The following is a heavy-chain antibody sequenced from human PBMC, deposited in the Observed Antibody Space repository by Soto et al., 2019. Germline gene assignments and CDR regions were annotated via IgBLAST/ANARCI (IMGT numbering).Heavy chain of an antibody. CDR1: GYTFSDYY. CDR3: ASHYDMWSGYLSPVDY. J-gene: IGHJ4*02. Sequence: VQLGESGGDLVKPGRSLRLSCAASGYTFSDYYMSWIRQAPGKGLEWISYIDTSGTKIYYADSVKGRFTITRDNAKNSLYLEMNSLRDEDTAVYYCASHYDMWSGYLSPVDYWGQGTLVTVSS. D-gene: IGHD3-3*01. V-gene: IGHV3-11*01. CDR2: IDTSGTKI.